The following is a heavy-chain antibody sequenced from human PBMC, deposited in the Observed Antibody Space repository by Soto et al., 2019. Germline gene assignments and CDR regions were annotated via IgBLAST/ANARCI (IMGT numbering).Heavy chain of an antibody. V-gene: IGHV3-30-3*01. CDR1: GFTFSTYA. J-gene: IGHJ6*02. D-gene: IGHD2-8*01. CDR2: ISYDGSNK. Sequence: PGGSLRLSCAASGFTFSTYAMHWVRQAPGKGLEWVAVISYDGSNKYYADSVKGRFTISRDNSKNTLYLQMNSLRAEDTAVYYCAKADGYCTNGVCLSGYYGMDVWGQGTTVTAP. CDR3: AKADGYCTNGVCLSGYYGMDV.